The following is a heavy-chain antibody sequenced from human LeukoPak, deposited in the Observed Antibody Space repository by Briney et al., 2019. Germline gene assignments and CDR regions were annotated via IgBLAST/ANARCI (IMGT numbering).Heavy chain of an antibody. D-gene: IGHD3-16*01. CDR3: AREGSYGESDY. V-gene: IGHV3-64*01. Sequence: GRSLRLSCAASGFTFSAYGMHWVRQAPGKGLEYVSAINTNGGSTYYANSVKGRFTISRDNSRSTLYLQMGSLRTEDMAVYYCAREGSYGESDYWGQGTLVTVSS. CDR2: INTNGGST. J-gene: IGHJ4*02. CDR1: GFTFSAYG.